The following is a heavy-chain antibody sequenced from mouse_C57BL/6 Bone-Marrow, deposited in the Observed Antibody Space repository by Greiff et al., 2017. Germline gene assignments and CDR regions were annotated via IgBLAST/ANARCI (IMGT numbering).Heavy chain of an antibody. CDR2: IDPEDGDT. CDR3: TPYYSNYDWYFDV. Sequence: VQLQQSGAELVRPGASLKLSCTASGFNIKDYYMHWVKQRPEQGLEWIGRIDPEDGDTEYAPKFQGKATMTADTSSNTAYLQLSSLTSEDTAVYYCTPYYSNYDWYFDVWGTGTTVSVCS. D-gene: IGHD2-5*01. V-gene: IGHV14-1*01. CDR1: GFNIKDYY. J-gene: IGHJ1*03.